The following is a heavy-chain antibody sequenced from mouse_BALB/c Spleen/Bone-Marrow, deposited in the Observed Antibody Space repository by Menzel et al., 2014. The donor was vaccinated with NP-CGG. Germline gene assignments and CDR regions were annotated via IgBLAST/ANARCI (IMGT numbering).Heavy chain of an antibody. CDR3: ARHAYYDQTEVSFVN. CDR1: GFTFSDYG. D-gene: IGHD2-4*01. Sequence: EVKVEGSGGNLVKSGASLKLSCAASGFTFSDYGMSWDRQTPEERLEWVATVSGGGGYTFYADSVKGRFTISRENAKNNLYLQLSSLRSEDTDLYYCARHAYYDQTEVSFVNLGQGTLVTVSA. J-gene: IGHJ3*01. CDR2: VSGGGGYT. V-gene: IGHV5-9-2*01.